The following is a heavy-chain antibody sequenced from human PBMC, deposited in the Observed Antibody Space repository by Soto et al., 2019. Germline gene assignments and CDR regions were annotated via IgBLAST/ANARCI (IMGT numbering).Heavy chain of an antibody. J-gene: IGHJ4*02. D-gene: IGHD3-10*01. CDR1: GGSIRSSY. V-gene: IGHV4-59*12. CDR2: VSHRGST. Sequence: PSETLSLTCTISGGSIRSSYWSWIRQPPGKGLEYIGYVSHRGSTNHNPSLKSRVTISVDTSKNQFSLKLTSVTAADTAVYYCARDLGFGLSDFWGQGTLVTVSS. CDR3: ARDLGFGLSDF.